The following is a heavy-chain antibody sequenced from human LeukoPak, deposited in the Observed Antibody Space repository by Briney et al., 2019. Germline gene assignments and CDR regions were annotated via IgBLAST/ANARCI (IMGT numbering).Heavy chain of an antibody. Sequence: GGSLRLSCAASGFTFSSYGMNWVRQAPGNGLEWVSYINRDSSNIYYANSVKGRFTISRDNAKNSLYLQMNSLRVEDTAVYYCATSCYDSPSYWGQGTLVTVSS. J-gene: IGHJ4*02. CDR3: ATSCYDSPSY. CDR1: GFTFSSYG. V-gene: IGHV3-48*01. CDR2: INRDSSNI. D-gene: IGHD3-22*01.